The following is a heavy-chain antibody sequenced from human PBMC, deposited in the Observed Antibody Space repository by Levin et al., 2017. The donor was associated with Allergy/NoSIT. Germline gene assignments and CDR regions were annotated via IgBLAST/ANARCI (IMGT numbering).Heavy chain of an antibody. Sequence: ASVKVSCKASGYSFSDYYIHWVRQAPGQGLEWMGRIDPDSGATHYAQKFQGRVTMTRDTSISTTYMEVSSLRSDDTAVFYCARDTLKWITSSGASLVDSWGQGTLVTVSS. CDR1: GYSFSDYY. CDR2: IDPDSGAT. V-gene: IGHV1-2*06. J-gene: IGHJ4*02. CDR3: ARDTLKWITSSGASLVDS. D-gene: IGHD2-15*01.